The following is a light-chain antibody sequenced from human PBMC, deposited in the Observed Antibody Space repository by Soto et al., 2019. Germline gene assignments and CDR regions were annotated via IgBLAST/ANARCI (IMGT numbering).Light chain of an antibody. J-gene: IGLJ2*01. V-gene: IGLV1-40*01. CDR1: SSNIGARYD. CDR3: QSYDSSLSASVV. CDR2: GNS. Sequence: QLVLTQPPSVSGAPGQRVTISCTGSSSNIGARYDVHWYQQLPGTAPKLLIYGNSNRPSGVPDRFSGSKSGTSASLAITGLQAEDEAYYYCQSYDSSLSASVVFGGGTKVTVL.